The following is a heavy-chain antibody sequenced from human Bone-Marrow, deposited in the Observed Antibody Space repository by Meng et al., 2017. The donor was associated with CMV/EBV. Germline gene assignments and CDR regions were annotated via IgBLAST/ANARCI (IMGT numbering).Heavy chain of an antibody. J-gene: IGHJ5*02. CDR2: INPNGGTT. CDR3: AREAVLRLGFDP. V-gene: IGHV1-46*01. D-gene: IGHD3-3*01. CDR1: GYTFTSYG. Sequence: ASVKVSCKASGYTFTSYGISWVRQAPGQGLEWMGKINPNGGTTRYAQKFQGRVTITRDTSTTTVYMELSSLRSDDTAVYYCAREAVLRLGFDPWGQGTLVTVSS.